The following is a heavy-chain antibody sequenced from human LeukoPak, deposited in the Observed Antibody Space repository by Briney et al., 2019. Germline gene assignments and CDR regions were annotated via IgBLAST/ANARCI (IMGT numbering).Heavy chain of an antibody. Sequence: GASAKVSCKASGYTFTSYYMHWVRQAPGQGLEWMGIINPSGGSTSYAQKFQGRVTMTRDMSTSTVYMELSSLRSEDTAVYYCAREPTIAAAGSDYWGQGTLVTVSS. V-gene: IGHV1-46*01. J-gene: IGHJ4*02. CDR2: INPSGGST. CDR1: GYTFTSYY. CDR3: AREPTIAAAGSDY. D-gene: IGHD6-13*01.